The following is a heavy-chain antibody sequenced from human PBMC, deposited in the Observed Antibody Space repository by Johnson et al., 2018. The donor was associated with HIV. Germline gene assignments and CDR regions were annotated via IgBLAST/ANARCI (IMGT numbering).Heavy chain of an antibody. CDR2: IYSSAAT. CDR1: GFTVSSDY. V-gene: IGHV3-66*02. Sequence: VQLVESGGGLVQPGGSLRLSCAASGFTVSSDYMSWVRQAPGKGLEWVSVIYSSAATNYADSVKGRFTISRDNSKNTLYLQMNSLRAEDTAMYYCARAGRPYDFWSGYYRGDAFDIWGQGTMVTVSS. J-gene: IGHJ3*02. CDR3: ARAGRPYDFWSGYYRGDAFDI. D-gene: IGHD3-3*01.